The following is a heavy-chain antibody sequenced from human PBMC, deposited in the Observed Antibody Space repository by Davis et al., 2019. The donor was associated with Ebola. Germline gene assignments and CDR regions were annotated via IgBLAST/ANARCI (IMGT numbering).Heavy chain of an antibody. J-gene: IGHJ6*04. V-gene: IGHV3-21*01. CDR2: ISSDSDYI. CDR1: GFTFSTYS. CDR3: ARDLVVVVAANQGWYYGMDV. Sequence: PGGSLRLSCAASGFTFSTYSMSWVRQAPGQGLEWVSSISSDSDYIYYADSAKGRFTISRDNAKNSLYLQMNSLRAEETAVYYCARDLVVVVAANQGWYYGMDVWGKGTTVTVSS. D-gene: IGHD2-15*01.